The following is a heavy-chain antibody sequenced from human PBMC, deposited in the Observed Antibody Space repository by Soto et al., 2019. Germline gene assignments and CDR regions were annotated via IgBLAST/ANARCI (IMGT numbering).Heavy chain of an antibody. CDR2: IYWTDDK. CDR1: GFSLSTSGVG. Sequence: QITLKESGPTLVKPTQTLTLTCTFSGFSLSTSGVGVGWIRQPPGKALEWLALIYWTDDKRYSPSLKRRLTITKDTSKNQVDLTMTNMDPLDTATYHCAHRPRMTTVTTRYNWFDPWGQGTLVTVSS. V-gene: IGHV2-5*01. CDR3: AHRPRMTTVTTRYNWFDP. J-gene: IGHJ5*02. D-gene: IGHD4-4*01.